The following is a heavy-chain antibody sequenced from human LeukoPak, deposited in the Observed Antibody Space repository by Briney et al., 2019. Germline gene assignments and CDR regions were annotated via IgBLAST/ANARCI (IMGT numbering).Heavy chain of an antibody. CDR2: ISGSGGST. D-gene: IGHD3-3*01. V-gene: IGHV3-23*01. Sequence: QAGGSLRLSCAASGFTFSSYAMTWVRQAPGKGLEWVSAISGSGGSTYYADSVKGRFTISRDNSENTLNLEMNSLRAEDTAVYYCAKTYHAFWSGYSDYWGQGTLVTVSS. CDR1: GFTFSSYA. CDR3: AKTYHAFWSGYSDY. J-gene: IGHJ4*02.